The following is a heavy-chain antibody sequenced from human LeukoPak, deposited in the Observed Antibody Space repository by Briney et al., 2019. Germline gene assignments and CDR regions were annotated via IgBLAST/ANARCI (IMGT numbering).Heavy chain of an antibody. CDR1: GFTFTTYA. V-gene: IGHV3-30*04. D-gene: IGHD6-19*01. CDR3: AKALAVAGTDYFDY. Sequence: GRSLRLACAASGFTFTTYAMHWVRQAPGKGLEWVAVISYDGSNKYYADSVKGRFTISRDNSKNTLYLQMNSLRAEDTAVYYCAKALAVAGTDYFDYWGQGTLVTVSS. CDR2: ISYDGSNK. J-gene: IGHJ4*02.